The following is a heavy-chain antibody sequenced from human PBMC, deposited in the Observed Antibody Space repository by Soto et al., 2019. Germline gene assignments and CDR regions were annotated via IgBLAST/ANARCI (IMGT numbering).Heavy chain of an antibody. CDR2: IYYSGST. CDR3: ASFGDSRYYFDY. J-gene: IGHJ4*02. CDR1: CGSISSGDYY. D-gene: IGHD2-21*01. V-gene: IGHV4-30-4*01. Sequence: SETLSLTCTVSCGSISSGDYYWSWIRQPPGKGLEWIGYIYYSGSTYYNPSLKSRVTISVDTSKNQFSLKLSSVTAADTAVYYCASFGDSRYYFDYWGQGTLVTVSS.